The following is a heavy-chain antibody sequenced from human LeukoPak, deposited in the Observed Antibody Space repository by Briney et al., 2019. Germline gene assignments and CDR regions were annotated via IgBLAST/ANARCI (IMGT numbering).Heavy chain of an antibody. D-gene: IGHD3-3*01. Sequence: PGGSLRLSCAASGLTFSDYSMHWVRQAPGKGLEWVSCISSSGSTIYYADSVKGLFTISRDNAKNSLYMEMNSLRAEDTAVFYCARCGFLEWHWFDPWGQGTLVTVSS. CDR2: ISSSGSTI. CDR3: ARCGFLEWHWFDP. CDR1: GLTFSDYS. J-gene: IGHJ5*02. V-gene: IGHV3-48*04.